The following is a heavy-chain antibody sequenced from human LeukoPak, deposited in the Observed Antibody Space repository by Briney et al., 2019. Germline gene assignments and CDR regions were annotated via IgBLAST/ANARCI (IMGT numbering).Heavy chain of an antibody. D-gene: IGHD3-10*01. J-gene: IGHJ4*02. CDR3: ARTLPQTYYYGSGSYLSPYYFDS. CDR2: IYTSGST. V-gene: IGHV4-59*10. Sequence: PSETLSLTCAVYGGSFSGYYWSWIRQPPGKGLEWIGRIYTSGSTNYNPSLKSRVTMSVDTSKSQFSLKLSSVTAADTAMYYCARTLPQTYYYGSGSYLSPYYFDSWGQGTLVTVSS. CDR1: GGSFSGYY.